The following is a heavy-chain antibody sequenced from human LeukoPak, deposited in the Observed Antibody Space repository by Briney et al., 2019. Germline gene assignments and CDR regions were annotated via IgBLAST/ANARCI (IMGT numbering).Heavy chain of an antibody. V-gene: IGHV4-59*01. CDR1: GGSISSYY. D-gene: IGHD5-12*01. CDR2: IYYSGST. Sequence: SETLSLTCTVSGGSISSYYWSWIRQPPGKGLEWIGYIYYSGSTNYNPSLKSRVTISVDTSKNQFSLKPSSVTAADTAVYYCARASGYDPLDYWGQGTLVTVSS. CDR3: ARASGYDPLDY. J-gene: IGHJ4*02.